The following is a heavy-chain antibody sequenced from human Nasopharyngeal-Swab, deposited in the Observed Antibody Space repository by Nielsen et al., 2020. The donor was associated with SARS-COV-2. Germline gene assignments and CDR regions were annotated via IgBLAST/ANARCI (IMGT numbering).Heavy chain of an antibody. CDR1: GFSLSTSGVG. CDR2: IYWDDDK. D-gene: IGHD3-3*01. Sequence: SGPTLVKPTQTLTLTCTFSGFSLSTSGVGVGWIRQPPGKALDWLALIYWDDDKRYSPSLKSRLTITKDTSKNQVVLTMTNMDPVDTATYYCAHSRTTNFYDFWSGYPMGIDYWGQGTLVTVSS. J-gene: IGHJ4*02. V-gene: IGHV2-5*02. CDR3: AHSRTTNFYDFWSGYPMGIDY.